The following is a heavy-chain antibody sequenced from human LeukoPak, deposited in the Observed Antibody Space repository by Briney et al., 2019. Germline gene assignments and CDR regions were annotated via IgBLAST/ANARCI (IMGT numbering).Heavy chain of an antibody. V-gene: IGHV3-30*18. CDR2: IANDGSRK. Sequence: GGSLRLSCAGSGFTFRNGMHWVRQAPGQGLEWVAGIANDGSRKHYADSVKGRFTISRDNSKNTMYLQMDSLRAEETALYYCAKDEGSYCLDFWGQGVLVTVSP. CDR1: GFTFRNG. J-gene: IGHJ4*02. CDR3: AKDEGSYCLDF.